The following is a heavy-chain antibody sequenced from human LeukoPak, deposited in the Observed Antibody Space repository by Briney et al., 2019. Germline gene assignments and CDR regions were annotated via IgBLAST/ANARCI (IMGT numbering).Heavy chain of an antibody. CDR3: AKDLNGWYIFDY. CDR2: ISGSGDST. CDR1: GFSFSSYA. D-gene: IGHD6-19*01. Sequence: GGSLRLSCAASGFSFSSYAMSWVRQAPGKGLAWVSGISGSGDSTYYADSVKGRFTISRDNSKNTLYLRMNSLRAEDTAVYYCAKDLNGWYIFDYWGQGTLVTVSS. V-gene: IGHV3-23*01. J-gene: IGHJ4*02.